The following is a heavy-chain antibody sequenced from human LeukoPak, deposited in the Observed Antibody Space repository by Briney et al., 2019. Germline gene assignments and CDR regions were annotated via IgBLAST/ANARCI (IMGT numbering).Heavy chain of an antibody. CDR3: ARAIYSSTPGYGY. Sequence: GASVKVSCKASGYTFTSYAMHWVRQAPGQRLEWTGWINAGNGNTKYSQKFQGRVTITRDTSASTAYMELSSLRSEDTAVYYCARAIYSSTPGYGYWGQGTLVTVSS. D-gene: IGHD6-19*01. CDR1: GYTFTSYA. V-gene: IGHV1-3*01. J-gene: IGHJ4*02. CDR2: INAGNGNT.